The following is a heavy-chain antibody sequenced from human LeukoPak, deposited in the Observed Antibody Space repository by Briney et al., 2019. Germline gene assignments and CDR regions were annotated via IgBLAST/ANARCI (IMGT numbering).Heavy chain of an antibody. Sequence: PSETLSLTCTVSGGSISSSSYYWGWIRQPPGKGLEWIGSIYYSGSTYYNPSLKSRVTISVDTSKNQFSLKLSSVTAADTAVYYCAREGYCSGGSCYKEEGNWFDPWGQGTLVTVSS. CDR2: IYYSGST. J-gene: IGHJ5*02. CDR3: AREGYCSGGSCYKEEGNWFDP. D-gene: IGHD2-15*01. V-gene: IGHV4-39*07. CDR1: GGSISSSSYY.